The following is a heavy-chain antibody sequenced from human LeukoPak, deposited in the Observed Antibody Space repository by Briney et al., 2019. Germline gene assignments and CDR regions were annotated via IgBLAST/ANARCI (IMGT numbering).Heavy chain of an antibody. CDR3: PRDPLYCFADSCNSTGFDP. CDR2: VNPNSGGT. Sequence: ASVKVSCKASGYTFTGYYIHWVRQAPGQGLEWMGWVNPNSGGTNSAQKFQGRVTMTRDTSISTAYMELSRLRSDDTAVYYCPRDPLYCFADSCNSTGFDPWGRETWFTVS. V-gene: IGHV1-2*02. J-gene: IGHJ5*02. CDR1: GYTFTGYY. D-gene: IGHD2-15*01.